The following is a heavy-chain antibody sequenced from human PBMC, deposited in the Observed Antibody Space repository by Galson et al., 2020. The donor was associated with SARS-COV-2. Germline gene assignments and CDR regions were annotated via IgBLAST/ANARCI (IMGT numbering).Heavy chain of an antibody. V-gene: IGHV3-7*03. CDR1: GFSFSSYW. Sequence: GGSLRLSCAASGFSFSSYWMTWVRQAPGKGLEWVANIKQDGSDKYYVDSVKGRFTISRDNAKNSLYLHMNSLRAEYTAVYYCARESYDSGWFDYWGQGTLVTVSS. CDR3: ARESYDSGWFDY. D-gene: IGHD6-19*01. CDR2: IKQDGSDK. J-gene: IGHJ4*02.